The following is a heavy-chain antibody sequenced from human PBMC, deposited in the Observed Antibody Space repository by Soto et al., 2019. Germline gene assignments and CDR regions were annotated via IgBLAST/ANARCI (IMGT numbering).Heavy chain of an antibody. Sequence: SVKLSCKASGDTFTSYDINWVRQATRQGLEWMGWMNPNSGNTGYAQKFQGRVTMTRNTSISTAYMELSSLRSEDTAVYYCARGGPISSGWYYRFDPWGQGTLVTVSS. V-gene: IGHV1-8*01. J-gene: IGHJ5*02. CDR3: ARGGPISSGWYYRFDP. D-gene: IGHD6-19*01. CDR2: MNPNSGNT. CDR1: GDTFTSYD.